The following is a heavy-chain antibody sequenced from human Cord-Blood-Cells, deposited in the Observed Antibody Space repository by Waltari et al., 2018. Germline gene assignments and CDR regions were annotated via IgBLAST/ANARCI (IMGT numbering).Heavy chain of an antibody. CDR2: INAGNGNT. CDR3: ARGGDYGDYAEYFQH. J-gene: IGHJ1*01. Sequence: LVQSGAEVKKPGASVKVSCKASGYTFTSYAMHWVRQAPGQRLEWMGWINAGNGNTKYSQKFQGRVTITRDTSASTAYMELSSLRSEDTAVYYCARGGDYGDYAEYFQHWGQGTLVTVSS. V-gene: IGHV1-3*01. D-gene: IGHD4-17*01. CDR1: GYTFTSYA.